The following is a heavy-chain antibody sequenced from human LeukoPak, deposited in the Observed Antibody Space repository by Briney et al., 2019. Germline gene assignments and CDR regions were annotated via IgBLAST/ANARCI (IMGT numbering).Heavy chain of an antibody. CDR2: ISSSSSYI. V-gene: IGHV3-21*01. D-gene: IGHD2-8*01. CDR1: GFTFSSYS. CDR3: ARAPIELQRIDY. Sequence: GGSRRLSCAASGFTFSSYSMNWVRQAPGKGLEWVSSISSSSSYIYYADSVKGRFTISRDNAKNSLYLQMNSLRAEDTAVYYCARAPIELQRIDYWGQGTLVTASS. J-gene: IGHJ4*02.